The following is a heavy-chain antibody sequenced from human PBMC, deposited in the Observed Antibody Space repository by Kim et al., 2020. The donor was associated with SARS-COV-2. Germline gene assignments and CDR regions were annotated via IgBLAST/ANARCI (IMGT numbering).Heavy chain of an antibody. CDR2: ISSSSSYI. Sequence: GGSLRLSCAASGFTFSSYSMNWVRQAPGKGLEWVSSISSSSSYIYYADSVKGRFTISRDNAKNSLYLQMNSLRAEDTAVYYCARGAYYYDSSGYYYGGGDDFDYWGQGTLVTVSS. CDR3: ARGAYYYDSSGYYYGGGDDFDY. J-gene: IGHJ4*02. CDR1: GFTFSSYS. V-gene: IGHV3-21*01. D-gene: IGHD3-22*01.